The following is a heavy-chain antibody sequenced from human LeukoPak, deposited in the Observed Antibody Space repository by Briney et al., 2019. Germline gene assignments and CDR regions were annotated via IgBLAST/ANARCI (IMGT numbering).Heavy chain of an antibody. J-gene: IGHJ4*02. CDR3: VREDYYFAY. V-gene: IGHV4-59*01. Sequence: SETLSLTCTVSGGSISTYYWTWVRQPPGKGLEWIGYIYYSGTTNYNPSLNGRVTISIDTSKNQFSLKLKSVTAADTALYYCVREDYYFAYWGQGAQVTVSS. CDR2: IYYSGTT. CDR1: GGSISTYY.